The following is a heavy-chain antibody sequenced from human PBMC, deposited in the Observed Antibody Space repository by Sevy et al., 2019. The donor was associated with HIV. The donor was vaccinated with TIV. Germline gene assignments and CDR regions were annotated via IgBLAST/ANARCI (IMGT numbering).Heavy chain of an antibody. CDR3: ARDGAGPEDY. CDR1: GFTFSSYS. V-gene: IGHV3-21*01. Sequence: GGSLRLSCAASGFTFSSYSMNWVRQAPGKGLEWVSSISSSSSYIYYADSVKGRFTISRDNAKNSLYMQRNSLRAEDTAVYYWARDGAGPEDYWGQGTLVTVSS. D-gene: IGHD3-10*01. J-gene: IGHJ4*02. CDR2: ISSSSSYI.